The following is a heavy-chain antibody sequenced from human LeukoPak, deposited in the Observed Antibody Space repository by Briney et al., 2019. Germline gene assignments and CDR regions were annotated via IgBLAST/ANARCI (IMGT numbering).Heavy chain of an antibody. D-gene: IGHD3-22*01. CDR2: ISGSGAST. V-gene: IGHV3-23*01. CDR3: AGDTSGYYRSNFDY. CDR1: GFTFSCYA. Sequence: GGSLRLSCAASGFTFSCYAMSWVRQAPGKGLEWVSAISGSGASTYYADSVKGRFTISRDNSKNTLYLQMNSLRAEDTAIYYCAGDTSGYYRSNFDYWGQGTLVTVSS. J-gene: IGHJ4*02.